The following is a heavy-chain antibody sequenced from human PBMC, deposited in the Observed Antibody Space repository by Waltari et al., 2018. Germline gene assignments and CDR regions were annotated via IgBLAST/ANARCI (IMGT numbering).Heavy chain of an antibody. D-gene: IGHD6-13*01. V-gene: IGHV3-48*01. CDR1: GFTFSSYS. CDR3: ARSSSWASIDY. J-gene: IGHJ4*02. CDR2: ISSSSSTI. Sequence: EVQLVESGGGLVQPGGSLRLSCAASGFTFSSYSMNWVRQAPGKGLEWVSYISSSSSTIYYADSVKGRFTISRDNAKNSLYLQMNSLRAEDTAVYYCARSSSWASIDYWGQGTLVTVSS.